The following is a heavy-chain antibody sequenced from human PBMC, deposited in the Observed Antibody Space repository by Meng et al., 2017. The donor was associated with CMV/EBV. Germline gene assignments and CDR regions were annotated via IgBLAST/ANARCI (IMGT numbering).Heavy chain of an antibody. CDR2: IYYSGGT. D-gene: IGHD3-10*01. CDR1: GGSLSSSSYY. V-gene: IGHV4-39*07. J-gene: IGHJ4*02. CDR3: VTWLWFGELSGYYFDY. Sequence: GRGLVQPSAPLSPTFTVSGGSLSSSSYYWGWIRQPPGKGLEWIGSIYYSGGTYYNPSLKSRVTISVDTSKNQFSLKLSSVTAADTAVYYCVTWLWFGELSGYYFDYWGQGTLVTVPS.